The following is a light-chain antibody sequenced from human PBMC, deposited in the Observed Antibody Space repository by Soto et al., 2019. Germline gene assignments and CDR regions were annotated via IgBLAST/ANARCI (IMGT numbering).Light chain of an antibody. CDR3: QQYNNWPPIT. J-gene: IGKJ3*01. CDR2: AAS. V-gene: IGKV3-15*01. Sequence: EIVMTQSPATLSVSPGERATLSCRASQSVSGNLAGYQQKPGKAPRLLIYAASTRATGIPARLSGSGSGTEFTLTISSLQSEDFAVYYCQQYNNWPPITFGPGTKVDIK. CDR1: QSVSGN.